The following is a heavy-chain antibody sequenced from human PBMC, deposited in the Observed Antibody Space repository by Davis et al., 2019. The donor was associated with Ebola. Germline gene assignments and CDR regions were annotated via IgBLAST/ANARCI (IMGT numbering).Heavy chain of an antibody. J-gene: IGHJ4*02. CDR1: GFSLGTIGVG. V-gene: IGHV2-5*01. CDR2: IFWSDDK. Sequence: SGPTLVKPTQTLTLTCTFSGFSLGTIGVGVGWIRQPPGRALEWLALIFWSDDKRYSPSLKSRLTITKDTSKNQVVLTMTNMDPVDTATYYCARSLRGYSYGLYYFDYWGQGTLVTVSS. CDR3: ARSLRGYSYGLYYFDY. D-gene: IGHD5-18*01.